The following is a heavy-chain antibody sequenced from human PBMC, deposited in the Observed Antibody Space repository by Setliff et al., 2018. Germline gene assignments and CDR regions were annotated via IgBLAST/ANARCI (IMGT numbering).Heavy chain of an antibody. CDR1: GGSVSSGNSY. CDR2: IFDSGNT. Sequence: PSETLSLTCIVSGGSVSSGNSYWTWIRQPAGKGLEWIGNIFDSGNTNYNSSLKSRVTISIDTSKNQFSLKLSSVTAADSAGYYCARGQVASGWYRFDYWGQGTLVTVSS. D-gene: IGHD6-13*01. J-gene: IGHJ4*02. CDR3: ARGQVASGWYRFDY. V-gene: IGHV4-61*10.